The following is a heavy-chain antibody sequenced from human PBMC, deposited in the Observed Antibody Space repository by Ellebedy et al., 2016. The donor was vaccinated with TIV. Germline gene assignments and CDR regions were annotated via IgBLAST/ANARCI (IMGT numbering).Heavy chain of an antibody. J-gene: IGHJ6*02. CDR2: ISSSSSTI. CDR3: ARDDYGGNSLYYYYGMDV. V-gene: IGHV3-48*04. D-gene: IGHD4-23*01. Sequence: GESLKISCAASGFTFSSYSMNWVRQAPGKGLEWVSYISSSSSTIYYADSVKGRFTISRDNAKNSLYLQMNSLRAEDTAVYYCARDDYGGNSLYYYYGMDVWGQGTTVTVSS. CDR1: GFTFSSYS.